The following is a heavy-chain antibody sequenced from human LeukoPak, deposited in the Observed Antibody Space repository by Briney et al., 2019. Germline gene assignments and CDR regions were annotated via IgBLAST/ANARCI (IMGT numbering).Heavy chain of an antibody. D-gene: IGHD6-13*01. CDR2: IIPIFGTT. V-gene: IGHV1-69*13. CDR3: ASPRLMGIAAAGGSFDQ. J-gene: IGHJ4*02. Sequence: SVTVSFKSSGGTFSSYAISWVRQAPGQGLEWMGGIIPIFGTTNYAQKFLGRVTITADESTSTAYMDLSSLRSEDTAVYYCASPRLMGIAAAGGSFDQWGQGTLVTVSS. CDR1: GGTFSSYA.